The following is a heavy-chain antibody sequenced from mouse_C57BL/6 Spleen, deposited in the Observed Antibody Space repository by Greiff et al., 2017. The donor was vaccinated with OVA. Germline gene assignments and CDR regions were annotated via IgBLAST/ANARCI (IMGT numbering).Heavy chain of an antibody. CDR2: ISYDGSN. J-gene: IGHJ4*01. Sequence: EVQLQESGPGLVKPSQSLSLTCSVTGYSITSGYYWNWIRQFPGNKLEWMGYISYDGSNNYNPSLKNRISITRDTSKNQFFLKLNSVTTEDTATYYCANFYYDYDGYYAMDYWGQGTSVTVSS. D-gene: IGHD2-4*01. V-gene: IGHV3-6*01. CDR3: ANFYYDYDGYYAMDY. CDR1: GYSITSGYY.